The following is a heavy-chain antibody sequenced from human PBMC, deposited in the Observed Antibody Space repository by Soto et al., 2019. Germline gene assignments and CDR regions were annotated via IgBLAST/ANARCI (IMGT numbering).Heavy chain of an antibody. CDR3: ACRGGSYYGFAY. CDR1: GGSFSGYY. Sequence: QVQLQQWGAGLLKPSETLSLTCAVHGGSFSGYYWSWIRQPPGKGLEWIGEINNSGSTNYNPSLRSRVTISVDTSKNQFSLKLSSVTAADTAVYYCACRGGSYYGFAYWGQGTLVTVSS. D-gene: IGHD1-26*01. CDR2: INNSGST. J-gene: IGHJ4*02. V-gene: IGHV4-34*01.